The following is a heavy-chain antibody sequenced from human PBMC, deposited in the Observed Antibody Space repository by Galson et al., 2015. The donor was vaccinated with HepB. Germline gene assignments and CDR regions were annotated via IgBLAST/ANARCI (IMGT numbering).Heavy chain of an antibody. CDR3: AREQYDNALGYHGLDV. J-gene: IGHJ6*02. V-gene: IGHV3-21*01. CDR1: GLTFGNYA. Sequence: SLRLSCAASGLTFGNYAMTWVRQAPGKGLEWLSSIDGSDSYIKYADSVKGRFTISRDNVKNSLFLQMNSLRAEDTALYYCAREQYDNALGYHGLDVWGQGTTVIVSS. CDR2: IDGSDSYI. D-gene: IGHD3-22*01.